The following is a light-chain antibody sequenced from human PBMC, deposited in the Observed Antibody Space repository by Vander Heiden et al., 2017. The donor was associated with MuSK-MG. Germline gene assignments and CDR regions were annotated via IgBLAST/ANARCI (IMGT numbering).Light chain of an antibody. CDR2: EVT. CDR3: CSYADTTTFV. CDR1: TSYVDCYTL. Sequence: QSALTQPDTVSGSPVQSITISCPGTTSYVDCYTLVYWYQHHPGTAPTLMISEVTSRPSGVSNRFSGSKSGNTASLTSSGHQAEDDADYYCCSYADTTTFVFGGGTKLTVL. J-gene: IGLJ3*02. V-gene: IGLV2-23*02.